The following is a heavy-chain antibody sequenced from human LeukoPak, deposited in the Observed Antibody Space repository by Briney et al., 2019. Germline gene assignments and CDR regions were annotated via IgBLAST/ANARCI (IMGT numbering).Heavy chain of an antibody. CDR1: GFTFSSYW. CDR2: IKQDGSEK. V-gene: IGHV3-7*01. CDR3: VRGGDY. J-gene: IGHJ4*02. Sequence: GGSLRPSCAGSGFTFSSYWMSWVRQAPGKGLEWVANIKQDGSEKYYVDSVKGRFTISRDNAKNSLYLEMNSLRAEDTAVYYCVRGGDYWGQGTLVTVSS.